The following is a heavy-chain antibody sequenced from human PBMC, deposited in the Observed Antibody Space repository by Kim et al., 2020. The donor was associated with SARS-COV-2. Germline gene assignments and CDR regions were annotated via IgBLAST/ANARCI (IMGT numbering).Heavy chain of an antibody. CDR2: INPSGGST. Sequence: ASVKVSCKASGYTFTSYYMHWVRQAPGQGLEWMVIINPSGGSTSYAQKFQVRVTMTRDTSTSTVYMELSSLRSEDTAVYYCAIGFNPYGSGSYDYYYYGMDVWGQGTTGTVSS. D-gene: IGHD3-10*01. CDR1: GYTFTSYY. V-gene: IGHV1-46*01. J-gene: IGHJ6*02. CDR3: AIGFNPYGSGSYDYYYYGMDV.